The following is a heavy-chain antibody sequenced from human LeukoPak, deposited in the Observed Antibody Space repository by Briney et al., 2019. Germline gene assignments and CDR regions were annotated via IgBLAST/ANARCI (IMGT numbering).Heavy chain of an antibody. J-gene: IGHJ6*02. CDR3: ARDSFIRYFDWSSPAHYYYYGMDV. V-gene: IGHV3-30*04. CDR1: GFTFSSYA. Sequence: GRSLRLSCAASGFTFSSYAMHWVRQAPGKGLEWVAVISYDGSNKYYADSVKGRFTISRDNSKNTLYLQMNSLRAEDTAVYYCARDSFIRYFDWSSPAHYYYYGMDVWGQGTTVTVSS. CDR2: ISYDGSNK. D-gene: IGHD3-9*01.